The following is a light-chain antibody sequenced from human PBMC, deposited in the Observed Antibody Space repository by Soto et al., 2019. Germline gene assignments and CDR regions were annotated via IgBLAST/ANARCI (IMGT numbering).Light chain of an antibody. J-gene: IGKJ2*01. CDR1: QSISSW. CDR2: KAS. Sequence: DIQMTQSPSTLSASVGDRVTITCRASQSISSWLAWYQQKPGKAPKLLIYKASSLESGVPSRFSGSGSGTEFTLTISSLKPDDFATYYCQQYNGSFGQGTKVDIK. CDR3: QQYNGS. V-gene: IGKV1-5*03.